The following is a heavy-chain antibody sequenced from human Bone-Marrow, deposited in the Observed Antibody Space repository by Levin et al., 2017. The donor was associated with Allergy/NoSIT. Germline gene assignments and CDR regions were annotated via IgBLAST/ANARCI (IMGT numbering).Heavy chain of an antibody. CDR1: GYTFSSYY. Sequence: VASVKVSCKASGYTFSSYYMHWVRQAPGHGLEWMGIINSNTGSSSSAQKFQGRVTMTRDTSTNTVYMELSSLRSEDTAVYYCARDRYYYGSGTSYSPGYMDVWGKGTTVTVSS. V-gene: IGHV1-46*01. D-gene: IGHD3-10*01. CDR3: ARDRYYYGSGTSYSPGYMDV. CDR2: INSNTGSS. J-gene: IGHJ6*03.